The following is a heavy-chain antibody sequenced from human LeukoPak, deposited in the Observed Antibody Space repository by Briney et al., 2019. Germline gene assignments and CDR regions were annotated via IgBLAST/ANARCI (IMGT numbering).Heavy chain of an antibody. CDR1: GGTFSSYA. CDR2: IIPIFGTA. D-gene: IGHD3-10*01. CDR3: ARERGSVRGVTLDY. J-gene: IGHJ4*02. Sequence: GASVKVSCKASGGTFSSYAISWVRQAPGQGLEWMGGIIPIFGTANYAQKFQGRVTITTDESTSTAYMELSSLRSEDTAVYYCARERGSVRGVTLDYWGQGTLVTVSS. V-gene: IGHV1-69*05.